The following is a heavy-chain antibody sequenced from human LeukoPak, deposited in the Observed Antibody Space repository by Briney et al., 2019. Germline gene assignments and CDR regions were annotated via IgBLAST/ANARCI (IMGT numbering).Heavy chain of an antibody. CDR1: GYSFSSYW. CDR2: IYPDDSDT. J-gene: IGHJ1*01. CDR3: ATYSTQYFHH. Sequence: GESLKISCKGFGYSFSSYWIGWVRQMPGKGLEWMGIIYPDDSDTRYSPSFQGQVTISADRSISTAYLQWSSLKASDTAMYYCATYSTQYFHHWGQGTLVTVSS. D-gene: IGHD4-11*01. V-gene: IGHV5-51*01.